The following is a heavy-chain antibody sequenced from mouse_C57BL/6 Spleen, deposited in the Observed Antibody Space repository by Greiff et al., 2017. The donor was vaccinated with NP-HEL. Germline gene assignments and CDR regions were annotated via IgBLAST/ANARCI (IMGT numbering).Heavy chain of an antibody. V-gene: IGHV1-82*01. CDR2: IYPGDGDT. CDR3: ARKDDGYSFAY. J-gene: IGHJ3*01. D-gene: IGHD2-3*01. CDR1: GYAFSSSW. Sequence: QVQLQQSGPELVKPGASVQISCKASGYAFSSSWMNWVKQRPGKGLEWIGRIYPGDGDTTYNGKFKGKATLTADKSSSTAYMQLSSLTSEDSAVYFCARKDDGYSFAYWGQGTLVTVSA.